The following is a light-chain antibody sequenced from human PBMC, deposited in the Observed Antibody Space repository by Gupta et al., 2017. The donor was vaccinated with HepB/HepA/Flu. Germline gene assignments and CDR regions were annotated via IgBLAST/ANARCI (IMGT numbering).Light chain of an antibody. V-gene: IGLV2-14*03. J-gene: IGLJ3*02. CDR3: SSYTGSSVLWV. CDR2: GVN. Sequence: HSALTQPASVSGSPGQSITISCTGTISDVGTYDYVSWYQQHPDKAPKLMIYGVNSRPSGVSNRFSGSKSGNTASLTISGLQADDEAYYYCSSYTGSSVLWVFGGGTKLTVL. CDR1: ISDVGTYDY.